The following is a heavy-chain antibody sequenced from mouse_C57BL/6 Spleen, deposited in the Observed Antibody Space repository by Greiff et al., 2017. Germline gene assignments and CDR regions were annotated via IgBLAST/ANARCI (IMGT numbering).Heavy chain of an antibody. CDR2: IYPGSGST. CDR1: GYTFTSYW. Sequence: QVQLQQPGAELVKPGASVKMSCKASGYTFTSYWITWVKQRPGQGLEWIGDIYPGSGSTNYNEKLKSKATLTVDTSSSTAYMQLSSLTSEDSAVYYCARRNYGNLAWFAYWGQGTLVTVSA. J-gene: IGHJ3*01. CDR3: ARRNYGNLAWFAY. D-gene: IGHD2-1*01. V-gene: IGHV1-55*01.